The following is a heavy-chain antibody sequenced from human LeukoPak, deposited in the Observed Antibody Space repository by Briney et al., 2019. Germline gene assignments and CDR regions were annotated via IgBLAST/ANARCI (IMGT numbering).Heavy chain of an antibody. Sequence: GGSPRLSCAASGFTFSSYAMSWVRQAPGKGLEWVSAISGSGGSTYYADSVKGRFTISRGNSKNTLYLQMNSLRAEDTAVYYCAKSQERAGATLEWFDPWGQGTLVTVSS. V-gene: IGHV3-23*01. D-gene: IGHD1-26*01. CDR3: AKSQERAGATLEWFDP. CDR2: ISGSGGST. J-gene: IGHJ5*02. CDR1: GFTFSSYA.